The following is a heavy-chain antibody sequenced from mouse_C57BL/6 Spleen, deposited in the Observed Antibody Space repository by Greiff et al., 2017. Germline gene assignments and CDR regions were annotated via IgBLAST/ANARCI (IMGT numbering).Heavy chain of an antibody. Sequence: EVQLMESGGGLVQPGGSLSLSCAASGFTFTDYYMSWVRQPPGKALEWLGFIRNKANGYTTEYSASVKGRFTISRDNSQSILYLQMNALIAEDSATYYCARFNNYYGSSPYYFDYWGQGTTLTVSS. V-gene: IGHV7-3*01. CDR1: GFTFTDYY. J-gene: IGHJ2*01. CDR2: IRNKANGYTT. D-gene: IGHD1-1*01. CDR3: ARFNNYYGSSPYYFDY.